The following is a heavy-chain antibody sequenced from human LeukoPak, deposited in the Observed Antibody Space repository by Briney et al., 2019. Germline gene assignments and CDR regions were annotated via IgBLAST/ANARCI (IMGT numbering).Heavy chain of an antibody. D-gene: IGHD3-22*01. V-gene: IGHV3-21*01. J-gene: IGHJ4*02. Sequence: GGSLRLSCAASGFTFSSYSMNWVRQAPGKGLEWVSSIDTSSRYIYYGDSVKGRFTISRDNAKNSLYLQMNSLRAEDTAVFYCARDHYYDSSGYYSHWGQGTLVTVSS. CDR3: ARDHYYDSSGYYSH. CDR1: GFTFSSYS. CDR2: IDTSSRYI.